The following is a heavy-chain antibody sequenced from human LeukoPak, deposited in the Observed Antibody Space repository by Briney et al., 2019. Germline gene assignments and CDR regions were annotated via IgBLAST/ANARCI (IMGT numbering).Heavy chain of an antibody. V-gene: IGHV3-43D*03. CDR3: ARIVNGGGYFDY. CDR2: ISWDGGST. CDR1: GFTFDDYA. J-gene: IGHJ4*02. D-gene: IGHD1-26*01. Sequence: GGSLRLSCAASGFTFDDYAMHWVRQAPGKGLEWVSLISWDGGSTYYADSVKGRFTISRDNSKNSLYLQMNSLRAEDTALYYCARIVNGGGYFDYWGQGTLVTVSS.